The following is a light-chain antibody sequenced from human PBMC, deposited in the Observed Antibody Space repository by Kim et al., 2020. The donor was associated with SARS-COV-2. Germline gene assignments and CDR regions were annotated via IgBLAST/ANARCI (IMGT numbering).Light chain of an antibody. CDR3: QSFDSSLSGPV. J-gene: IGLJ3*02. CDR1: SSNIGAGYD. CDR2: GNS. Sequence: QRFTTTCTGTSSNIGAGYDAHWYQQLPGTAPKLLIFGNSKRPSGVPDRISGSKSGTSASLAITGLQAEDEADYYCQSFDSSLSGPVFGGGTKVTVL. V-gene: IGLV1-40*01.